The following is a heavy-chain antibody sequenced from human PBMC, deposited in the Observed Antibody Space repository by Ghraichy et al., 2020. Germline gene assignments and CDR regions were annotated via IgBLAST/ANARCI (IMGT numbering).Heavy chain of an antibody. D-gene: IGHD3-10*01. CDR2: INNDANTI. V-gene: IGHV3-74*03. CDR3: AREGRVTMDRGVIMRHLDL. CDR1: GFTFSSYW. Sequence: GESLNISCTASGFTFSSYWMHWVRQAPGKGLMWVSRINNDANTIKYADSVKGRFTISRDNAKNTLYLQMNSLRDEDTAVYYCAREGRVTMDRGVIMRHLDLWGRGALVTVSS. J-gene: IGHJ2*01.